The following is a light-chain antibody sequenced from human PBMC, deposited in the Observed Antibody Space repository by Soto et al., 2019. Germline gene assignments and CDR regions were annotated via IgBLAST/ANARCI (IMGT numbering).Light chain of an antibody. J-gene: IGKJ5*01. CDR2: GAS. V-gene: IGKV3-15*01. CDR1: QSVSAN. CDR3: QPYNKWAT. Sequence: EVVMTQSPATLSVSPGERATLSCRASQSVSANLAWYQQKPGQAPRLLIYGASSRATGIPARFSGSGSGTDFTLTISSLQSEDFAVYYCQPYNKWATFGPGTRLEIE.